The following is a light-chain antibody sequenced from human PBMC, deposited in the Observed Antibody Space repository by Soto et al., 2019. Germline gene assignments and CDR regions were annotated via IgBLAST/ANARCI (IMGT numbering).Light chain of an antibody. V-gene: IGKV3-15*01. CDR2: GAS. CDR3: QQYYNWPPYT. CDR1: QSVSRN. Sequence: EVVLTQSPATLSVSPGDRATLSCRASQSVSRNLAWYQQKPGQAPRLLIYGASTRATGVPARFSGSGSATEFTLSISGLQSDDFAVYYCQQYYNWPPYTFGQGTKLQIE. J-gene: IGKJ2*01.